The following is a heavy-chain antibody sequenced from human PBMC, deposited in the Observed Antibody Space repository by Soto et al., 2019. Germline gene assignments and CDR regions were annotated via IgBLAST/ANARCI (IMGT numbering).Heavy chain of an antibody. D-gene: IGHD3-22*01. V-gene: IGHV4-39*01. J-gene: IGHJ4*02. CDR3: ARHMGPFGDSSGYYYYFDY. CDR2: IYYSGST. CDR1: GGSISSSSYY. Sequence: SETLSLTCTVSGGSISSSSYYWGWIRQPPGKGLEWIGSIYYSGSTYYNPPLKSRVTISVDTSKNQFSLKPSSVTAADTAVYYCARHMGPFGDSSGYYYYFDYWGQGTLVTVSS.